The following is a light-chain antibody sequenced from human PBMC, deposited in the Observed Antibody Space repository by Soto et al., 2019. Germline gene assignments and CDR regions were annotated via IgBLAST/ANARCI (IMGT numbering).Light chain of an antibody. CDR3: SSYTSSSTLYV. CDR2: DVS. Sequence: QSALTQPASVSGSPGQSITISCTGTSSDVGGYTYVSWYQQHPGKAPKLMIYDVSNRPSGVSNRFSGSKSGNTASLTISGLQAEDEAEYYCSSYTSSSTLYVFGTGTKLTVL. J-gene: IGLJ1*01. CDR1: SSDVGGYTY. V-gene: IGLV2-14*01.